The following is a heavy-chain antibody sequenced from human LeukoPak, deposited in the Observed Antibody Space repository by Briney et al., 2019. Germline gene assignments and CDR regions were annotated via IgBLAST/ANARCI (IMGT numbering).Heavy chain of an antibody. D-gene: IGHD3-22*01. CDR2: IIPIFGTA. Sequence: SVKVSCKASGGTFSSYAISWARQAPGQGLEWMGGIIPIFGTANYAQKFQGRVTITADESTSTAYMELSSLRSKDTAVYYCARGYYDSSGYRFDPWGQGTLVTVSS. CDR3: ARGYYDSSGYRFDP. J-gene: IGHJ5*02. CDR1: GGTFSSYA. V-gene: IGHV1-69*01.